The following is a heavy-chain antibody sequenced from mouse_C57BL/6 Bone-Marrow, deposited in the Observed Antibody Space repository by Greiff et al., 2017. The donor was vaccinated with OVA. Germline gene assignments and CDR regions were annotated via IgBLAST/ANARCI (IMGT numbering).Heavy chain of an antibody. V-gene: IGHV1-85*01. CDR2: IYPRDGST. J-gene: IGHJ4*01. D-gene: IGHD1-1*01. CDR3: ARHYGSSFYAMDY. Sequence: QVQLQQSGPELVKPGASVKLSCKASGYTFTSYDINWVKQRPGQGLEWIGWIYPRDGSTKYNEKFKGKATLTVDTSSSTAYLGLHSLTSEDSAVYFCARHYGSSFYAMDYWGQGTSVTVSS. CDR1: GYTFTSYD.